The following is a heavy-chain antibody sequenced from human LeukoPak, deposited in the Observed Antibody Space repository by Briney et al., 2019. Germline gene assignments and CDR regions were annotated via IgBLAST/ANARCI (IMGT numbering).Heavy chain of an antibody. CDR3: ARDQYYDSSGYFDY. CDR2: ISAYNGNT. V-gene: IGHV1-18*01. D-gene: IGHD3-22*01. CDR1: GYTFTSYG. Sequence: GASVNVSRKASGYTFTSYGISWVRQAPGQGLEWMGWISAYNGNTNYAQKLQGRVTMTTDTSTSTAYMELRSLRSDDTAVYYCARDQYYDSSGYFDYWGQGTLVTVSS. J-gene: IGHJ4*02.